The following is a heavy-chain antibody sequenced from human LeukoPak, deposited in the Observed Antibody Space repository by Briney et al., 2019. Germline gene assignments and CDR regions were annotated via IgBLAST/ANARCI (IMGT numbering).Heavy chain of an antibody. Sequence: GGSLRLSCAASGFTFSSYWMSWVRQAPGKGLEWVANIKQDGSEKYYVDSVKGRFTISRDNAKNSLYLQMNSLGAEDTAVYYCAREKAAAGYYFDYWGQGTLVTVSS. D-gene: IGHD6-13*01. CDR1: GFTFSSYW. CDR2: IKQDGSEK. CDR3: AREKAAAGYYFDY. V-gene: IGHV3-7*03. J-gene: IGHJ4*02.